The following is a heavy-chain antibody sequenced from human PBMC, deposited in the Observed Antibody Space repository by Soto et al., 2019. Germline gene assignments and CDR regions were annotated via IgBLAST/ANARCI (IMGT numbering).Heavy chain of an antibody. V-gene: IGHV3-15*07. CDR2: IKSKTDGGTT. J-gene: IGHJ6*02. D-gene: IGHD6-19*01. CDR1: GVTFSNAW. Sequence: PGGSLRLACAASGVTFSNAWMNWVRQAPGKGLEWVGRIKSKTDGGTTDYAAPVKGRFTISRDDSKNTLYLQMNSLKTEDTAVYYCTTPGSGWYKNYYYGMDVWGQGTTVTVSS. CDR3: TTPGSGWYKNYYYGMDV.